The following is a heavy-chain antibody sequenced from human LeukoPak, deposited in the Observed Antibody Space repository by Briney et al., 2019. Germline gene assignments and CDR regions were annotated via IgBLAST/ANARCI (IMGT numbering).Heavy chain of an antibody. J-gene: IGHJ4*02. V-gene: IGHV3-48*01. D-gene: IGHD6-13*01. Sequence: PGGSLRLSCAASRFTFSSCSMNWVRQAPGKGLEWISYISSSSTTIYYADSVKGRFTISRDNAKNSLFLQMNSLRAEDTAVYYCARDPLSSSSFDLWGQGTLVTVSS. CDR2: ISSSSTTI. CDR1: RFTFSSCS. CDR3: ARDPLSSSSFDL.